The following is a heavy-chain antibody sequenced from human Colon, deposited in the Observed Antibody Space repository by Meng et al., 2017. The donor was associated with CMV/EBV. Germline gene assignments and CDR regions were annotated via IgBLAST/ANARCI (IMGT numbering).Heavy chain of an antibody. J-gene: IGHJ4*02. CDR3: ATTAGVARPFDY. Sequence: GGSLRLSCETSGFTFNSYGMHWVRRAPGKGLEWVALILYNGVTTYYLDSVKGRFTISRGDSTLYLQMNSLTTEDSAVYYCATTAGVARPFDYWGQGTLVTVSS. CDR2: ILYNGVTT. CDR1: GFTFNSYG. V-gene: IGHV3-30*02. D-gene: IGHD2-15*01.